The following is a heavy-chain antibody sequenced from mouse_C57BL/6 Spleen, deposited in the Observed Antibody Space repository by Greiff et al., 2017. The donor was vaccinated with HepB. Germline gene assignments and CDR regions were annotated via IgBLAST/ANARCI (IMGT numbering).Heavy chain of an antibody. V-gene: IGHV1-82*01. CDR3: ARGLDDYGSSDYFDY. Sequence: VQLQQSGPELVKPGASVKISCKASGYAFSSSWMNWVKQRPGKGLEWIGRIYPGDGDTNYNGKFKGKATLTADKSSSTAYMQLSSLTSEDSAVYYCARGLDDYGSSDYFDYWGQGTTLTVSS. J-gene: IGHJ2*01. CDR1: GYAFSSSW. CDR2: IYPGDGDT. D-gene: IGHD1-1*01.